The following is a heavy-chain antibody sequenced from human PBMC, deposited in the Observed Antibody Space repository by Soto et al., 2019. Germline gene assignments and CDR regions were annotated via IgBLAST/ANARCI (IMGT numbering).Heavy chain of an antibody. J-gene: IGHJ5*02. CDR3: ARDGHSNWNYIDP. V-gene: IGHV4-31*03. CDR2: LYHTGKT. D-gene: IGHD1-7*01. Sequence: QVHLQESGPGLVNPSQTLSLPCSVSGDPLNIGGYYWTWIRQRSGKGLEWLGYLYHTGKTYYNPDLEGRLGMSVDMSKNQFSLKLTSVAVADTAVYYFARDGHSNWNYIDPWGQGILVAVSS. CDR1: GDPLNIGGYY.